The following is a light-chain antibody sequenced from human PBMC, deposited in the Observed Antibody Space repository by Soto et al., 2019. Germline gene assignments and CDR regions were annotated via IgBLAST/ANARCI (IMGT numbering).Light chain of an antibody. V-gene: IGLV3-1*01. Sequence: SYELTQPPSVSVSPGQTASITCSGGELGDKYACWYQQKPCQSPVLVIYQDRKRPSGIPERFSGSNSGDTATLTISGTQAVDEADYYCQAWDSSTVVFGGGTKLTVL. CDR1: ELGDKY. CDR2: QDR. CDR3: QAWDSSTVV. J-gene: IGLJ2*01.